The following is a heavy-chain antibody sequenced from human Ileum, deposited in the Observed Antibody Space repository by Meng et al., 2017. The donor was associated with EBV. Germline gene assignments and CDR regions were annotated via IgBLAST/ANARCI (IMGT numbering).Heavy chain of an antibody. J-gene: IGHJ4*02. CDR3: ARDTGGSYWSPFDY. D-gene: IGHD1-26*01. CDR2: ISSSGNTI. V-gene: IGHV3-11*01. CDR1: GLTFSDYY. Sequence: QLGVCWVGMAKPGVSLRLSCAAPGLTFSDYYMSWIRQAPGKGLEWVAYISSSGNTIYYADSVKGRFTISRDNAKNSLYLQMNSLRAGDTAVYYCARDTGGSYWSPFDYWGQGTLVTVSS.